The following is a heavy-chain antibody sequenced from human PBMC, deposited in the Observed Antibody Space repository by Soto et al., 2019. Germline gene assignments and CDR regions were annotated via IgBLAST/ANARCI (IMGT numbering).Heavy chain of an antibody. Sequence: QVQLQESGPGLVKPSQTLSLTCTVSGGSISSSGYYWSWIRQHPGKGLEWIGYIYYSGNTHYNPSLRSRVIMALLTSKNQFSLKLNSVSAADTAVYYCARVRCGSTSCVRLDYWGQGTLVTVSS. J-gene: IGHJ4*02. CDR1: GGSISSSGYY. V-gene: IGHV4-31*03. CDR3: ARVRCGSTSCVRLDY. CDR2: IYYSGNT. D-gene: IGHD2-2*01.